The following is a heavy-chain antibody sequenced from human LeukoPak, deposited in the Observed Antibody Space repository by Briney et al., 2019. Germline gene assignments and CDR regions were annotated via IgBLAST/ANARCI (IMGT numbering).Heavy chain of an antibody. Sequence: SETLSLTCTVSGGAISSNTYYWGWIRQPPGKGLEWIGSISYSGTAFYNPSLKSRVTISVDTSKNQFSLKLSSVTAADTAVYYCARSKRITMVRGFAEYFQHWGQGTLVTVSS. CDR2: ISYSGTA. J-gene: IGHJ1*01. D-gene: IGHD3-10*01. CDR1: GGAISSNTYY. V-gene: IGHV4-39*07. CDR3: ARSKRITMVRGFAEYFQH.